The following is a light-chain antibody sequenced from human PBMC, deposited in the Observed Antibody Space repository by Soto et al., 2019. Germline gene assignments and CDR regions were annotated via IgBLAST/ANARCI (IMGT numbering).Light chain of an antibody. Sequence: QSALTQPRSVSGSPEQSVTISCTGTSSDVGGYNYVSWYQQHPGKAPKVMIYDVSKRPSGFPDRFSGSKSGNTASLTISGLQAEDEADYYCCSYAGSYTYVFGTGTKLTVL. CDR1: SSDVGGYNY. CDR3: CSYAGSYTYV. J-gene: IGLJ1*01. CDR2: DVS. V-gene: IGLV2-11*01.